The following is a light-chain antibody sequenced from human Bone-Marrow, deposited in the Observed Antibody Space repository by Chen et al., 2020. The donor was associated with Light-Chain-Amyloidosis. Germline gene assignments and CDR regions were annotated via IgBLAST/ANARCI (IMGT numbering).Light chain of an antibody. V-gene: IGLV3-21*02. CDR1: SIGSTS. Sequence: SYVLTQPSSVSVAPGQTATIACGGNSIGSTSVHWYQHTPGQAPLLVVYDDSDRPSGIPERLSGSNSGNTDTLTISRVEAGDEADYYCQVWDRSSDRPVFGGGTKLTVI. CDR2: DDS. J-gene: IGLJ3*02. CDR3: QVWDRSSDRPV.